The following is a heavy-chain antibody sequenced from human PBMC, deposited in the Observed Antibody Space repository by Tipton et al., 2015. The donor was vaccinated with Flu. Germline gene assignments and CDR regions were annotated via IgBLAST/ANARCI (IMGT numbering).Heavy chain of an antibody. CDR3: ARLAALNWFDP. CDR1: AYSISSGYY. V-gene: IGHV4-38-2*02. Sequence: TLSLTCTVSAYSISSGYYWGWIRQPPGKGLEWIGSIYHSGSTSYNPSLKSRVTMSVDTSNNQFSLRLSSVTAADTAVYYCARLAALNWFDPWGQGTLVTVSS. J-gene: IGHJ5*02. CDR2: IYHSGST. D-gene: IGHD6-13*01.